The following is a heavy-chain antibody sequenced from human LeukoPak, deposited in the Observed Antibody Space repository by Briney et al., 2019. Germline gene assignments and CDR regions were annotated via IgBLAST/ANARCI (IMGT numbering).Heavy chain of an antibody. J-gene: IGHJ4*02. Sequence: GGSLRLSCAASGFTVSSNYMSWVRQAPGKGLEWVSVIYSGGSTYYADSVKGRFTISRDNSKNTLYLQMNSLRAEDTAVYYCAKDRFSMIVVVDFDYWGQGTLVTVSS. CDR2: IYSGGST. V-gene: IGHV3-53*01. CDR1: GFTVSSNY. CDR3: AKDRFSMIVVVDFDY. D-gene: IGHD3-22*01.